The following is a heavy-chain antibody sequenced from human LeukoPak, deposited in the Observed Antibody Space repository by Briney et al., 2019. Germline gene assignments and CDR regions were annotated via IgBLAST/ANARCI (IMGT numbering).Heavy chain of an antibody. J-gene: IGHJ4*02. CDR1: GYTFTGYY. CDR3: ARDRSSSSWYSY. D-gene: IGHD6-13*01. CDR2: INPNSGGT. V-gene: IGHV1-2*02. Sequence: GASVKVSCKASGYTFTGYYMHWVRQAPGQGLEWMGWINPNSGGTNYAQKLQGRVTMTRDTSISTAYMELSRLRSDDTAVYYCARDRSSSSWYSYWGQGTLVTVSS.